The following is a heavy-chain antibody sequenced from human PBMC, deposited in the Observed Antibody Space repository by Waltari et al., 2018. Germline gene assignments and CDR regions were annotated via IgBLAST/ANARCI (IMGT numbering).Heavy chain of an antibody. CDR3: SRGFGGGPGDY. D-gene: IGHD3-10*01. CDR2: ISPILSKA. Sequence: QVQLVQSGAEVKKPGSPVTVSCKASGGTSSSSAISWVRRAPGPGLEWTVGISPILSKANYAQKFQGRVTITADESTSTAFMELSSLRSEDTAVYYCSRGFGGGPGDYWGQGTLVTVSS. V-gene: IGHV1-69*11. J-gene: IGHJ4*02. CDR1: GGTSSSSA.